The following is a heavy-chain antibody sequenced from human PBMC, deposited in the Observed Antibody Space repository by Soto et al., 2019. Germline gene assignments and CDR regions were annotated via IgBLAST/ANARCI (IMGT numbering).Heavy chain of an antibody. V-gene: IGHV4-39*01. CDR2: IYYSGST. D-gene: IGHD3-16*01. CDR1: GGSISSSSYY. J-gene: IGHJ6*03. Sequence: PSETLSLTCTVSGGSISSSSYYWGWIRQPPGKGLEWIGSIYYSGSTYYNPSLKSRVTISVDTSKNQFSLKLSSVTAADTAVYYCARQNYMNTGYMDVWGKGTTVTVAS. CDR3: ARQNYMNTGYMDV.